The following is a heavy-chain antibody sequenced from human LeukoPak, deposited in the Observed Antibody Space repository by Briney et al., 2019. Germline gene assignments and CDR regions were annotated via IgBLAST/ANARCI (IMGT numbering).Heavy chain of an antibody. CDR2: ISGSGGST. D-gene: IGHD6-19*01. V-gene: IGHV3-23*01. J-gene: IGHJ3*02. Sequence: PGGSLRLSCAASGFTFSSYAMSWVRQAPGMGLEWVSAISGSGGSTYYADSVKGRFTISRDNSKNTLYLQMNSLRAEDTAVYYCAKDIAVAGTAFDIWGQGTMVTVSS. CDR1: GFTFSSYA. CDR3: AKDIAVAGTAFDI.